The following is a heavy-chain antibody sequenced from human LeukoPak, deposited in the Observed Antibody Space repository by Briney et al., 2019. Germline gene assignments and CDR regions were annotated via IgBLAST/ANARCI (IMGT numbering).Heavy chain of an antibody. CDR3: ARDYYDSSAYDY. CDR2: INHSGGT. Sequence: SETLSLTCAVYGGSFSGYYWSWIRQPPGKGLEWIGEINHSGGTKYNPSLKSRVTISVDTSKNQFSLKLSSVTAADTAVYYCARDYYDSSAYDYWGQGTLVTVSS. CDR1: GGSFSGYY. D-gene: IGHD3-22*01. J-gene: IGHJ4*02. V-gene: IGHV4-34*01.